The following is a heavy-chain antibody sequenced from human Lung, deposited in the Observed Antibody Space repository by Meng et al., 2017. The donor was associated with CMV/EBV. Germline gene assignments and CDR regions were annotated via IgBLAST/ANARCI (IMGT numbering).Heavy chain of an antibody. CDR2: IWYDGSNK. J-gene: IGHJ4*02. V-gene: IGHV3-33*06. D-gene: IGHD1-1*01. CDR3: AKDYYWQANWNDPYYFDY. CDR1: GFTFSSYG. Sequence: GGSLRLSCAASGFTFSSYGMHWVRQAPGKGLEWVAVIWYDGSNKYYADSVKGRFTISRDNSKNTLYLQMNSLRAEDTAVYYCAKDYYWQANWNDPYYFDYWGQGTLVTGSS.